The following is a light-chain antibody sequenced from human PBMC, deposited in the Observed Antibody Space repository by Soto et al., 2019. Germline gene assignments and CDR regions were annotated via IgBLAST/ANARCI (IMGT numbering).Light chain of an antibody. Sequence: SYELTQPPSVSVSPXXXASITCSXVKLGDKYACWYQQKPGQSPVLVIYQDSKRPSGIPERFSGSNSGNTATLTISGTQAMDEADYYCQAWDSSTGVFGTGTKVTVL. CDR2: QDS. CDR1: KLGDKY. V-gene: IGLV3-1*01. CDR3: QAWDSSTGV. J-gene: IGLJ1*01.